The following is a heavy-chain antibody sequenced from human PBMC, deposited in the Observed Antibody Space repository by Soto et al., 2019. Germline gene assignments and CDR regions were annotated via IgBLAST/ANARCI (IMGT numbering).Heavy chain of an antibody. D-gene: IGHD3-3*01. J-gene: IGHJ6*01. CDR3: ARQVSSFWSGYYVSYYYGMDV. CDR2: IYYIGST. Sequence: SETLSLTCNVSGGSINSHYWTWIRQPPGKGLEWIGYIYYIGSTSYNPSLKSRVTISVDTSKNQFSLKLRSVTAADTAVYYCARQVSSFWSGYYVSYYYGMDVWGQGITVTVSS. V-gene: IGHV4-59*08. CDR1: GGSINSHY.